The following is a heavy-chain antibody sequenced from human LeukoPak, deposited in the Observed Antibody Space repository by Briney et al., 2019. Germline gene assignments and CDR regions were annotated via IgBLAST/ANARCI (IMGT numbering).Heavy chain of an antibody. CDR1: GFTFSSYG. Sequence: GGSLRLSCSGSGFTFSSYGMNWVRQAPGKGLEWISFIDSSGSTIYYADSVKGRFTISRDNAKKSLYLQMNSLRVEDTAVYYCARDGILEWLLGWGQGTLVTVSS. CDR3: ARDGILEWLLG. CDR2: IDSSGSTI. J-gene: IGHJ4*02. D-gene: IGHD3-3*01. V-gene: IGHV3-48*03.